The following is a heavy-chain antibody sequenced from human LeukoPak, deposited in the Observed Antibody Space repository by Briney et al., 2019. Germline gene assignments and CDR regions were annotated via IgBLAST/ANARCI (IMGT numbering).Heavy chain of an antibody. CDR2: IIPVFGTP. V-gene: IGHV1-69*05. CDR3: ARDTTLSRVVTTTTTYHYFYYIDV. J-gene: IGHJ6*03. Sequence: GASVKVSCKASGYTFTSYYMHWARQAPGQGLEWIGGIIPVFGTPNYAQNFRGRVTITTDESTRTAYMELSSLRSEDTAIYYCARDTTLSRVVTTTTTYHYFYYIDVWGKGTTVTISS. CDR1: GYTFTSYY. D-gene: IGHD3-22*01.